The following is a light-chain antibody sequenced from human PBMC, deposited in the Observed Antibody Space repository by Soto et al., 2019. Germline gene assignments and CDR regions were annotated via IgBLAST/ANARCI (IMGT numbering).Light chain of an antibody. CDR2: EVT. J-gene: IGLJ2*01. CDR3: SSYAGSNNYVV. V-gene: IGLV2-8*01. Sequence: QSVLAQPPSASGSPGQSVTISCTGTSSDVGGYNYVSWYQQRPGKAPKLLIFEVTKRSSGVPGRFSGSKSGNTASLTVSGLQAEDEADYYCSSYAGSNNYVVFGGGTKLTVL. CDR1: SSDVGGYNY.